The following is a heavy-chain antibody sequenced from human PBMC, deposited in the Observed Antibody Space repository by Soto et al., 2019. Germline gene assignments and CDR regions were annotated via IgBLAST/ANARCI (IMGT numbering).Heavy chain of an antibody. D-gene: IGHD2-8*02. CDR2: ISYDVSNK. V-gene: IGHV3-30-3*01. CDR3: ARDRTGRAAWCDY. Sequence: QVQLVESGGGVVQPGRSLRLSCAASGFTFSNYAMHWVRQAPGKVLEWVAVISYDVSNKYYADSVKGRFTISRDNSKNPLYLQMNSRRAEDTAVYYCARDRTGRAAWCDYWCQGTLVTVSS. CDR1: GFTFSNYA. J-gene: IGHJ4*02.